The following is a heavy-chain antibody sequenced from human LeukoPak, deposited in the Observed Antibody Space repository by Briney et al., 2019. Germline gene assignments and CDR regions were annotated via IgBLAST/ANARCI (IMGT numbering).Heavy chain of an antibody. J-gene: IGHJ4*02. D-gene: IGHD6-19*01. CDR3: ARDMGLYSSGWSVFDY. Sequence: SVKVSCKASGGTFISYAISWVRQAPGQGLEWMGGIIPIFGTANYAQKFQGRVTITADESTSTAYMELSSLRSEDTAVYYCARDMGLYSSGWSVFDYWGQGTLVTVSS. CDR1: GGTFISYA. CDR2: IIPIFGTA. V-gene: IGHV1-69*13.